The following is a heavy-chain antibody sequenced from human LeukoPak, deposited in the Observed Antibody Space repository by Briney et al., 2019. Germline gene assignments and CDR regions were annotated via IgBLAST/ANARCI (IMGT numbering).Heavy chain of an antibody. D-gene: IGHD3-9*01. J-gene: IGHJ6*03. CDR3: ARALRYFDWLSTRHYYYYMDV. CDR2: IYYSGST. V-gene: IGHV4-59*01. Sequence: SETLSLACTVSGGSISSYYWSWIRQPPGKGLEWIGYIYYSGSTNYNPSLKSRVTISVDTSKNQFSLKLSSVTAADTAVYYCARALRYFDWLSTRHYYYYMDVWGKGTTVTVSS. CDR1: GGSISSYY.